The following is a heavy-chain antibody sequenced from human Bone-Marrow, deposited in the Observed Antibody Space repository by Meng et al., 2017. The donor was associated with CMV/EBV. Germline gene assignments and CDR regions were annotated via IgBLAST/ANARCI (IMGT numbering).Heavy chain of an antibody. CDR1: GGSISSSIYS. Sequence: SGGSISSSIYSWGWFRQPPGKGLEWIGSIYYSGSTYYTPSLKSRVTISVDTSKNQFSLKLSSVTAADTAVYYCASSYSSSSSNWFDPWGQGTLVTVSS. D-gene: IGHD6-6*01. J-gene: IGHJ5*02. V-gene: IGHV4-39*07. CDR3: ASSYSSSSSNWFDP. CDR2: IYYSGST.